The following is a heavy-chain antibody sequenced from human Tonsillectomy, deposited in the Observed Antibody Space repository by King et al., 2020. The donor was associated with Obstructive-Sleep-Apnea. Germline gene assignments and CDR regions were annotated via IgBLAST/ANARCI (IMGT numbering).Heavy chain of an antibody. CDR2: INHSGST. J-gene: IGHJ6*02. D-gene: IGHD5-24*01. Sequence: VQLQQWGAGLLKPSETLSLTCTVYGGSFSGYYWSWIRQPPGKGLEWIGEINHSGSTNYNPSLKSRVTTSVDTSKNQFSLRLSSVTAADTAVYYCARGGDGYKNYYYYGMDVWGQGTTGTVSS. CDR3: ARGGDGYKNYYYYGMDV. CDR1: GGSFSGYY. V-gene: IGHV4-34*01.